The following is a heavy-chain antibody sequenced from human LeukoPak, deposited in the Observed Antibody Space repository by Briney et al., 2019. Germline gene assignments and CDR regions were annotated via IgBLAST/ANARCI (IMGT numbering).Heavy chain of an antibody. D-gene: IGHD2-2*01. J-gene: IGHJ4*02. CDR3: AKDRQVYQD. CDR2: ISDSGGKT. Sequence: GGSLRLSCAASVLTFTVPAKSRGPQAPGKGLEWVSAISDSGGKTYYTDSVKGRFTISRDNSKNTLYLQMNSLRVDDTAVYYCAKDRQVYQDWGQGTLVTVSS. V-gene: IGHV3-23*01. CDR1: VLTFTVPA.